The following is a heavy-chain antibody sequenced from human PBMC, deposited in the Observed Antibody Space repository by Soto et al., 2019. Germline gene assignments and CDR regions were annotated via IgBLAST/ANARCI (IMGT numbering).Heavy chain of an antibody. J-gene: IGHJ6*02. V-gene: IGHV4-59*01. CDR2: IYYSGST. Sequence: SETLSLTCTVSGGSISSYYWSWIRQPPGKGLEWIGYIYYSGSTNYNPSLKSRVTISVDTSKNQFSLKLSSVTAADTAVYYCARDTRWVPIFGAVIPNYYGMDVWGQGTTVTVSS. CDR3: ARDTRWVPIFGAVIPNYYGMDV. CDR1: GGSISSYY. D-gene: IGHD3-3*01.